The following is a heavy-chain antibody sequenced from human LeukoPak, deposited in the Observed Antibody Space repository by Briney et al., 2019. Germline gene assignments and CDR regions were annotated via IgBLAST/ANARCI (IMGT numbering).Heavy chain of an antibody. CDR1: GFTFSGSA. V-gene: IGHV3-73*01. CDR3: TRVIAVAGGYYYYGMDV. Sequence: GGSLRLSCAASGFTFSGSAMHWVRQVSGKGLEWVGRIRSKANSYATAYAASVKGRFTISRDDSKNTAYLQMNSLKTEDTAVYYCTRVIAVAGGYYYYGMDVWGQGTTVTVSS. J-gene: IGHJ6*02. D-gene: IGHD6-19*01. CDR2: IRSKANSYAT.